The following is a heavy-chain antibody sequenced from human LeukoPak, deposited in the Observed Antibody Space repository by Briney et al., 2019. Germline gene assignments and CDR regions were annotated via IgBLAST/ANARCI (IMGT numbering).Heavy chain of an antibody. V-gene: IGHV4-59*08. CDR1: GASITMYY. D-gene: IGHD3-22*01. Sequence: TXSLTCTVSGASITMYYWSWIRQPXGKGLGWIGYIYLSGSTNYNPSLKSRVTISVDTSKNQFSLTLSSVTAADTAVYYCARQLYDSSGYPFDYWGQGTLVTVSS. J-gene: IGHJ4*02. CDR2: IYLSGST. CDR3: ARQLYDSSGYPFDY.